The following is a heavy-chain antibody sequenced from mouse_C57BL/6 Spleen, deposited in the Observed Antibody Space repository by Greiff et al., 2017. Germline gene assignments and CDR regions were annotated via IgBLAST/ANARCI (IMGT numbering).Heavy chain of an antibody. CDR2: IDPSDSYT. CDR1: GYTFTSYW. CDR3: ARSGGSSYGAWFAY. Sequence: QVQLQQPGAELVKPGASVKLSCKASGYTFTSYWMQWVKQRPGQGLEWIGEIDPSDSYTNYNQKFKGKASWTVDTSSSTAYMQLSSLTSEDSAVYYCARSGGSSYGAWFAYWGQGTLVTVSA. J-gene: IGHJ3*01. D-gene: IGHD1-1*01. V-gene: IGHV1-50*01.